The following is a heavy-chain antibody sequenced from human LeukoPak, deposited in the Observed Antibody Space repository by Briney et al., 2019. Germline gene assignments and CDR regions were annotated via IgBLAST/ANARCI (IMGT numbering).Heavy chain of an antibody. Sequence: ASVKVSCKTSGYTFTSYYMHWVRQAPGQGLEWMGLVNPTSGGTNYAQKFQGRVTMTRDTSISTAYMELSRLRSDDTAVYYCARVYYYYDSSGILTLYFDYWGQGTLVTVSS. CDR3: ARVYYYYDSSGILTLYFDY. J-gene: IGHJ4*02. CDR2: VNPTSGGT. V-gene: IGHV1-2*02. CDR1: GYTFTSYY. D-gene: IGHD3-22*01.